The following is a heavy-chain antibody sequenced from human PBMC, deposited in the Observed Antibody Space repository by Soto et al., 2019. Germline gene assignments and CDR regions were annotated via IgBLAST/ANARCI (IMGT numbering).Heavy chain of an antibody. Sequence: QVQLVQSGPEVKKPGASVKVSCKTSGYTFTSYGISWVRQAPGQGLEWMGWLSTDQGKTNYAQKYQGRVTMTTDPSTSTAYMDLRSLRSDDTAVYYCAPRSPAFAYWGQGTLVTVSS. V-gene: IGHV1-18*01. CDR3: APRSPAFAY. CDR1: GYTFTSYG. CDR2: LSTDQGKT. J-gene: IGHJ4*02.